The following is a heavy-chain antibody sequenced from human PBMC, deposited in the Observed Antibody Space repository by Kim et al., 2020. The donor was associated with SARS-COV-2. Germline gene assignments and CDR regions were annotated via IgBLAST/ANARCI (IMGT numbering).Heavy chain of an antibody. CDR3: TTGGLDYDAQYYYYYYGMDV. CDR2: IRSKAYGGTT. Sequence: GGSLRLSCTASGFTFGDYAMSWVRQAPGKGLEWVGFIRSKAYGGTTEYAASVKGRFTISRDDSKSIAYLQMNSLKTEDTAVYYCTTGGLDYDAQYYYYYYGMDVWGQGTTVTVSS. J-gene: IGHJ6*02. D-gene: IGHD3-16*01. V-gene: IGHV3-49*04. CDR1: GFTFGDYA.